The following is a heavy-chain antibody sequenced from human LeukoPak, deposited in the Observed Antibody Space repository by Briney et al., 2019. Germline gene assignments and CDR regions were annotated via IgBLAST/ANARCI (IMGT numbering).Heavy chain of an antibody. CDR1: GFSFSTYN. D-gene: IGHD3-10*01. CDR3: ARQYYGSPKMDV. Sequence: PGGSLRLSCEASGFSFSTYNMNWVRQAPGKRLEWISSITSSSTYVFYADSVRGRFTISRDNAKNSLYLQMNSLRAEDTAVYYCARQYYGSPKMDVWGKGTTVTVSS. CDR2: ITSSSTYV. J-gene: IGHJ6*04. V-gene: IGHV3-21*01.